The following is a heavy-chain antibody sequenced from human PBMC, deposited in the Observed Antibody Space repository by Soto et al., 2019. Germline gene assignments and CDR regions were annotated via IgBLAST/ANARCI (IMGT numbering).Heavy chain of an antibody. V-gene: IGHV3-23*01. CDR2: ISGSGGST. J-gene: IGHJ6*02. D-gene: IGHD6-6*01. CDR3: AKFSSSTYGMDV. Sequence: PGGSLRLSCAASGFTFSNAWMNWVRQAPGKGLEWVSAISGSGGSTYYADSVKGRFTISRDNSKNTLYLQMNSLRAEDTAVYYCAKFSSSTYGMDVWGQGTTVTVSS. CDR1: GFTFSNAW.